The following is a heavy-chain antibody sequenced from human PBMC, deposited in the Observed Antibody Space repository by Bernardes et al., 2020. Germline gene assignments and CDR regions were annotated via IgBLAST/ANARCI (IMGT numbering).Heavy chain of an antibody. J-gene: IGHJ1*01. D-gene: IGHD6-13*01. Sequence: GGSLRLSCAASGFTFDDYAMHWVRQAPGKGLEWVSGISWNSGSIGYADSVKGRFTISRDNAKNSLYLQMNSLRAEDTALYYCAKDSSSWRAEYFQHWGQGTLVTVSS. CDR1: GFTFDDYA. CDR3: AKDSSSWRAEYFQH. V-gene: IGHV3-9*01. CDR2: ISWNSGSI.